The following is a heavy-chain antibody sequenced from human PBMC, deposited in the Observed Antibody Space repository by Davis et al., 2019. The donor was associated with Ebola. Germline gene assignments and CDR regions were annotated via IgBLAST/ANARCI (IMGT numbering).Heavy chain of an antibody. CDR2: INHSGST. Sequence: SETLSLTCAVYGGSFSGYYWSWIRQPPGKGLEWIGEINHSGSTNYNPSLTSRVTISVDTSKNQFSLKLSSVTAADTAVYYCARDSDDYSFDYWGQGTLVTVSS. CDR1: GGSFSGYY. V-gene: IGHV4-34*01. J-gene: IGHJ4*02. D-gene: IGHD4-11*01. CDR3: ARDSDDYSFDY.